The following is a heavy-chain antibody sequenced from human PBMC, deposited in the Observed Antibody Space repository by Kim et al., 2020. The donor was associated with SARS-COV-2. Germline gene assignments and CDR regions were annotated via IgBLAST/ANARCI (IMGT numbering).Heavy chain of an antibody. CDR3: ARDDYVWGSYRHPAGPFYY. J-gene: IGHJ4*02. CDR2: ISSSGSTI. CDR1: GFTFSDYY. V-gene: IGHV3-11*01. D-gene: IGHD3-16*02. Sequence: GGSLRLSCAASGFTFSDYYMSWIRQAPGKGLEWVSYISSSGSTIYYADSVKGRFTISRDNAKNSLYLQMNSLRAEDTAVYYCARDDYVWGSYRHPAGPFYYWGQGTLVTVSS.